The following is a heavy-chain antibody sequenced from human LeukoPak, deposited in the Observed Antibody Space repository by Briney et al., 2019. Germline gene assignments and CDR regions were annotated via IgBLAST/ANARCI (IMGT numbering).Heavy chain of an antibody. CDR1: GGTFSSYA. CDR2: IIPIFGTA. V-gene: IGHV1-69*13. J-gene: IGHJ4*02. Sequence: SVKVSCKAFGGTFSSYAISWVRQAPGQGLEWMGGIIPIFGTANYAQKFQGRVTITADESTSTAYMELSSLRSEDTAVYYCARQVGAPPACDYWGQGTLVTVSS. D-gene: IGHD1-26*01. CDR3: ARQVGAPPACDY.